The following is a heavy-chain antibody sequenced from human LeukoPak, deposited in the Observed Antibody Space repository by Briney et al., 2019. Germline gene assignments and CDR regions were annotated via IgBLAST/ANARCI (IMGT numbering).Heavy chain of an antibody. Sequence: GGSLRLSCAASGFTFSTYAMSWVRQAPGKGLEWVSAIRGSGGSTYYADSVRGRFTISRDNSRNTLYVHMNSLRAEDTAIYYCAKDLVDYGNDGPGAFHIWGQGTMVTVSS. V-gene: IGHV3-23*01. CDR1: GFTFSTYA. J-gene: IGHJ3*02. CDR3: AKDLVDYGNDGPGAFHI. CDR2: IRGSGGST. D-gene: IGHD4-11*01.